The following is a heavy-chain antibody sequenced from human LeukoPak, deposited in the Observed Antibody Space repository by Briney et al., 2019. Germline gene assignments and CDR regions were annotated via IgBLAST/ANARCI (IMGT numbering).Heavy chain of an antibody. CDR2: SRSKAKSYTT. J-gene: IGHJ4*02. V-gene: IGHV3-72*01. D-gene: IGHD3-3*01. CDR3: ARPSYYDFWSGYPLDY. CDR1: GLILSDQY. Sequence: GGSLRLSCTVSGLILSDQYIDWVRQAPGKGLEWVGRSRSKAKSYTTEYAASVKGRFTISRDNAKNSLYLQMNSLRAEDTAVYYCARPSYYDFWSGYPLDYWGQGTLVTVSS.